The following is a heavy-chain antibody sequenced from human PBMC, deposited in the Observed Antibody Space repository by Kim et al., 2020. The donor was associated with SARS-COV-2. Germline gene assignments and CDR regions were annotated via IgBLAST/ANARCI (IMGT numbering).Heavy chain of an antibody. V-gene: IGHV1-2*02. CDR1: GYTFSGYF. D-gene: IGHD7-27*01. CDR3: ARGPATGDFDY. CDR2: INPNSGGT. J-gene: IGHJ4*02. Sequence: ASVKVSCTASGYTFSGYFIHWMRQAPGQGLEWMGWINPNSGGTTSAQSCQGRVTMTRDTSISTVYMELSSLRSYDTAVYYCARGPATGDFDYWGQGTLVT.